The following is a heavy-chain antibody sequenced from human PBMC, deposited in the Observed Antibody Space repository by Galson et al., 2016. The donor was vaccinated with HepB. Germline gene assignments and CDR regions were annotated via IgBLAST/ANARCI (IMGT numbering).Heavy chain of an antibody. CDR1: RFTFSNYW. D-gene: IGHD1-14*01. J-gene: IGHJ6*02. CDR3: ARGHHALEV. V-gene: IGHV3-7*01. CDR2: IKPDGSEK. Sequence: SLRLSCADSRFTFSNYWMTWVRQAPGKGLEWVANIKPDGSEKNYVDSVKGRFTISRDNAKNAFYLQMNSLRDEDTAVYFCARGHHALEVWGQGTAVRVSS.